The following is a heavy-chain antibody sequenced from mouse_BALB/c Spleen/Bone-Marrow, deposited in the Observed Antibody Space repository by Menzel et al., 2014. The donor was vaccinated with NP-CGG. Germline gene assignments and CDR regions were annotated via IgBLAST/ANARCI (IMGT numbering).Heavy chain of an antibody. CDR1: GFAFSSYD. D-gene: IGHD1-1*01. CDR2: ISSGGGST. J-gene: IGHJ4*01. V-gene: IGHV5-12-1*01. Sequence: EVQVVESGGGLVKPGGSLKLSCAASGFAFSSYDMSWVRQTPEKRLEWVAYISSGGGSTYYPDTVKGRFTISRDNAKNTLYLQMSSRKSEDTAMYYCARPLYYYGSSPFYAMDYWGQGTSVTVSS. CDR3: ARPLYYYGSSPFYAMDY.